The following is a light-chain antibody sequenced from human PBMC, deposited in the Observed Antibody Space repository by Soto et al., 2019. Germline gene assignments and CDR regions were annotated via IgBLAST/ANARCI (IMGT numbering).Light chain of an antibody. CDR2: DAS. V-gene: IGKV1-33*01. CDR3: QQFNNIPLT. Sequence: DIQMTQSPSSLSASVGDRVTITCQATQDISNHLNWYQQKPGKAPNLLIYDASNLEMGVPSRFSGSGSGTDFTLTIRGLQPEDLATYYCQQFNNIPLTFGGGTK. CDR1: QDISNH. J-gene: IGKJ4*01.